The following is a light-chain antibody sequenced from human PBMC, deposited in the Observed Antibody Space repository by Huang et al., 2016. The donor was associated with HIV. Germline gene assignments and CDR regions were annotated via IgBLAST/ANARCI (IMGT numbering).Light chain of an antibody. CDR2: DAF. J-gene: IGKJ4*01. Sequence: DIQMTQSPSSLSASVGDRVTITCQASQDIRNHLNWYKQKPGKAPNLLIYDAFSLQTRVPSMFSGSCSGTDYTLIISSLQPEDFATYYCQQFDNSLTFGAGTKVEIK. CDR1: QDIRNH. V-gene: IGKV1-33*01. CDR3: QQFDNSLT.